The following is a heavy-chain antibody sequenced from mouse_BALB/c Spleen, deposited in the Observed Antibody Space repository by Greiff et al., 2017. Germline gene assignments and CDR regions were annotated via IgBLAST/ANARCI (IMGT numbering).Heavy chain of an antibody. V-gene: IGHV5-17*02. CDR3: ARSTFYYGSSYGDY. CDR1: GFTFSSFG. Sequence: DVQLVESGGGLVQPGGSRKLSCAASGFTFSSFGMHWVRQAPEKGLEWVAYISSGSSTIYYADTVKGRFTISRDNPKNTLFLQMTSLRSEDTAMYYCARSTFYYGSSYGDYWGQGTTLTVSS. J-gene: IGHJ2*01. CDR2: ISSGSSTI. D-gene: IGHD1-1*01.